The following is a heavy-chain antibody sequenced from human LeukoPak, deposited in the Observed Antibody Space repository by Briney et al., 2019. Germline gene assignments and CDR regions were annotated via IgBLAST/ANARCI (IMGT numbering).Heavy chain of an antibody. CDR2: ISSDSSYI. V-gene: IGHV3-21*04. CDR3: AKDLRDY. CDR1: GFNFNTYT. Sequence: GGSLRLPCAASGFNFNTYTMNWVRQAPGKGLEWVSSISSDSSYIYYADAVHGRFTVSRDNAKYSLYLQMNSLRAEDTAVYYCAKDLRDYWGQGTLVTVSS. J-gene: IGHJ4*02.